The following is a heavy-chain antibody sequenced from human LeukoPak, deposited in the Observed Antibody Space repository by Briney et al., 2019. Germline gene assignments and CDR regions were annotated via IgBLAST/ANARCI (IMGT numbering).Heavy chain of an antibody. V-gene: IGHV3-48*02. Sequence: PGRSLRLSCAASGFTFSSYGMHWVRQAPGKGLEWVSYISSSSSTIYYADSVKGRFTISRDNAKNSLYLQMNSLRDEDTAVYYCARGPRWELLSYYYYGMDVWGQGTTVTVSS. J-gene: IGHJ6*02. CDR3: ARGPRWELLSYYYYGMDV. CDR1: GFTFSSYG. D-gene: IGHD1-26*01. CDR2: ISSSSSTI.